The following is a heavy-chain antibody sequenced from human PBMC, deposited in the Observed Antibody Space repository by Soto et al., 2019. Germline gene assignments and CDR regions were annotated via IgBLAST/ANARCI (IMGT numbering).Heavy chain of an antibody. CDR3: ARGRLRYFPNWFVP. CDR2: INHSGST. D-gene: IGHD3-9*01. V-gene: IGHV4-34*01. CDR1: GGSFSGYY. J-gene: IGHJ5*02. Sequence: PSETLSLTCAVYGGSFSGYYWSWIRQPPGMGLEWIGEINHSGSTNYNPSLKSRVTISVDTSKNQFSLKLSSVTAADTAVYDCARGRLRYFPNWFVPWGQGTLVTVSS.